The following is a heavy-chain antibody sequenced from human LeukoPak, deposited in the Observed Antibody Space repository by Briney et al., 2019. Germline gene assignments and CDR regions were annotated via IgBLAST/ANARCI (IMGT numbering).Heavy chain of an antibody. CDR2: IYYSGST. CDR3: ARLFHPALSGNYPFDY. D-gene: IGHD1-26*01. CDR1: GGSISSYY. V-gene: IGHV4-59*01. J-gene: IGHJ4*02. Sequence: SETLSLTCTVSGGSISSYYWSWIRQPPGKGLEWIGYIYYSGSTSYNPSLKSRVTISVDTSKNRFSLKLNSVTAADTAMYYCARLFHPALSGNYPFDYWGQGTLVTVSS.